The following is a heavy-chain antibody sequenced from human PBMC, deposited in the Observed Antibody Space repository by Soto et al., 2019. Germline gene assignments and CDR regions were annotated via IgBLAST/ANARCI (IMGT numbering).Heavy chain of an antibody. Sequence: PGGSLRLSCAASGFTFSSYAMSWVRQAPGKGLEWVSAISGSGGSTYYADSVKVRFTISRDNSKNTLYLQMNSLRAEDTAVYYCAKGISRYYDFWSGSHGGDYYYYGMDVWGQGTTVTVSS. D-gene: IGHD3-3*01. CDR2: ISGSGGST. CDR1: GFTFSSYA. J-gene: IGHJ6*02. V-gene: IGHV3-23*01. CDR3: AKGISRYYDFWSGSHGGDYYYYGMDV.